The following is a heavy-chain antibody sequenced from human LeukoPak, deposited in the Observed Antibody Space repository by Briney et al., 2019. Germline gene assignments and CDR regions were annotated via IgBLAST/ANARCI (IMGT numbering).Heavy chain of an antibody. CDR3: ARVRSYYYYDSSGYYEADY. CDR2: ISSSSSYI. J-gene: IGHJ4*02. V-gene: IGHV3-21*01. D-gene: IGHD3-22*01. CDR1: GFTFSSYS. Sequence: GGSLRLSCAASGFTFSSYSMNWVRQAPGKGLEWVSSISSSSSYIYYADSVKGRFTISRDNAKNSLYLQMNSLRAEDTAVYYCARVRSYYYYDSSGYYEADYWGQGTLVTVSS.